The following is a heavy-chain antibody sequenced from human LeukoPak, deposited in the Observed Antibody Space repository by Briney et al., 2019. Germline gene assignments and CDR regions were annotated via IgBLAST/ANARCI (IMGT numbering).Heavy chain of an antibody. CDR2: ISSSSSYI. D-gene: IGHD4-17*01. V-gene: IGHV3-21*01. J-gene: IGHJ4*02. CDR1: GFTFSSYS. CDR3: ARDTSYYGDYGYFDY. Sequence: KPGGSLRLSCAASGFTFSSYSMNWVXQAPGXXLXXXXSISSSSSYIYYADSVKGRFTISRDNAKNSLYLQMNSLRAEDTAVYYCARDTSYYGDYGYFDYWGQGTLVTVSS.